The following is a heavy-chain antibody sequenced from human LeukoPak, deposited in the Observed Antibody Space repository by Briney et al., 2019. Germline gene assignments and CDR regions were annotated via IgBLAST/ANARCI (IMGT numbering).Heavy chain of an antibody. CDR3: ARQRQRRIAAAVSDY. CDR2: IDPSDSYT. D-gene: IGHD6-13*01. Sequence: GEYLKISCKGSGYSFTSYWISWVRQMLGKGLEWMGRIDPSDSYTNYSPSFQGHVTISADKSISTAYLQWRSLKASDTAMYYCARQRQRRIAAAVSDYWGQGTLVTVSS. J-gene: IGHJ4*02. CDR1: GYSFTSYW. V-gene: IGHV5-10-1*01.